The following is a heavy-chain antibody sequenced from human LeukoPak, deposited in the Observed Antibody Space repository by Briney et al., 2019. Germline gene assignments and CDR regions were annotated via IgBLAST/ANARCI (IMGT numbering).Heavy chain of an antibody. V-gene: IGHV3-9*01. CDR1: GFTFDDYA. Sequence: PGGSLRLSCAASGFTFDDYAMHWVRQAPGKGLEWVSGISWNSGSLAYADSVKGRFTISRDNTKNSLFLQMNSLRAEDTAVYYCARDLLYGYGCIAWGQGTLVTVSS. CDR3: ARDLLYGYGCIA. D-gene: IGHD5-18*01. CDR2: ISWNSGSL. J-gene: IGHJ5*02.